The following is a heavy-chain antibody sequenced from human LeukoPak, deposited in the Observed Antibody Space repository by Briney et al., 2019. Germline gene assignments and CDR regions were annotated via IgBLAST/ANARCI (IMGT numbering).Heavy chain of an antibody. Sequence: SGTLSLTCGVYCGSVIITNWWTWVRQPPGKGLEWIGEGHLDGRTNYNPSLESRSTMSVDVSDNQVSLRVASPAAGDNAGYFCGRDGGCCRPLDYSGQGTLVTVSS. CDR3: GRDGGCCRPLDY. J-gene: IGHJ4*02. CDR1: CGSVIITNW. CDR2: GHLDGRT. V-gene: IGHV4-4*02.